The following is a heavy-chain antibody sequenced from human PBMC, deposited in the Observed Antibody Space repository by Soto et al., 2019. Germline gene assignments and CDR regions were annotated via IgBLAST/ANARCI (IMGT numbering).Heavy chain of an antibody. CDR3: AREYYYDSSGYSSGMDV. Sequence: SETLSLTCAVSGGSISSGGYSWSWIRQPPGKGLEWIGYIYHSGSTYYNPSLKSRVTISVDRSKNQFSLKLSSVTAADTAVYYCAREYYYDSSGYSSGMDVWGQGTTVTVSS. CDR2: IYHSGST. J-gene: IGHJ6*01. CDR1: GGSISSGGYS. D-gene: IGHD3-22*01. V-gene: IGHV4-30-2*01.